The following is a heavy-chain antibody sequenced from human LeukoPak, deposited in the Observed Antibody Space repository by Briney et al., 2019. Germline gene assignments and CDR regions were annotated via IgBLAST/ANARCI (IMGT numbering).Heavy chain of an antibody. CDR3: ATLGRGRSGSFNFDY. Sequence: ASVKVSCTASGGTFSSYAISWVRQAPGQGLEWMGGIIPIFGTANYAQKFQGRVTITTDESTSTAYMELSSLRSEDTAVYYCATLGRGRSGSFNFDYWGQGTLVTVSS. CDR1: GGTFSSYA. CDR2: IIPIFGTA. V-gene: IGHV1-69*05. D-gene: IGHD1-26*01. J-gene: IGHJ4*02.